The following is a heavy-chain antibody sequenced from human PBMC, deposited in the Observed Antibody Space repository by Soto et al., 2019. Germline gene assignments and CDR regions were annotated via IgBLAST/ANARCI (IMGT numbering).Heavy chain of an antibody. D-gene: IGHD6-13*01. CDR3: AQSYSSSWYSHRNWFDL. CDR2: IDWDDDK. J-gene: IGHJ5*02. Sequence: SGPTLVNPTQTLTLTCTFSGFSLSTSGMCVSWIRQPPGKALEWLAFIDWDDDKYYSTSLKTRLTISKDTSKNQVVLTMTNMDPVDTATYYCAQSYSSSWYSHRNWFDLWGQGTLVTVSS. V-gene: IGHV2-70*01. CDR1: GFSLSTSGMC.